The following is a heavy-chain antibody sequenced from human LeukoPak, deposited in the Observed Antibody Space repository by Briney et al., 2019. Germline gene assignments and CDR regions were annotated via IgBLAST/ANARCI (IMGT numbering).Heavy chain of an antibody. V-gene: IGHV4-39*01. Sequence: TPSETLSLTCTVSGGSISSSSYYWGWIRQPPGKGLEWIGSIYYSGSTYYNPSLKSRVTISVDTSENQFSLKLSSVTAADTAVYYCANSIVGAATAIDYWGQGTLVTVSS. D-gene: IGHD1-26*01. CDR1: GGSISSSSYY. CDR2: IYYSGST. J-gene: IGHJ4*02. CDR3: ANSIVGAATAIDY.